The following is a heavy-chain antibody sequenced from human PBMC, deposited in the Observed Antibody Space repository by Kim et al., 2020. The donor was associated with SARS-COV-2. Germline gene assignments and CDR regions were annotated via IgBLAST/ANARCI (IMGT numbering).Heavy chain of an antibody. CDR1: GFIFSDHP. CDR3: ANWYV. CDR2: STNNADSYNT. Sequence: GGSLRLSCAASGFIFSDHPLDWVRQAPGKGLEWVCRSTNNADSYNTLYAASVRGRFTIARDEYTNSLYLQMNSLKTEDTAVYYYANWYVWGQWTTVTVAS. J-gene: IGHJ6*02. V-gene: IGHV3-72*01.